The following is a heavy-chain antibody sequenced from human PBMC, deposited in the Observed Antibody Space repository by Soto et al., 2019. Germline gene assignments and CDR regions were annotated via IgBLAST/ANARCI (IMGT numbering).Heavy chain of an antibody. Sequence: SETLSLTCTVSGGSVSSGSYYWSWIRQPPGKGLEWIGYIYHSVSTNYNPSLKSRVTISVDTSKNQFSLKLSSVTAADTAVYYGARDYIVVVPAASYYYYYGMEVWGQGTTVTVSS. V-gene: IGHV4-61*01. CDR2: IYHSVST. D-gene: IGHD2-2*01. CDR1: GGSVSSGSYY. J-gene: IGHJ6*02. CDR3: ARDYIVVVPAASYYYYYGMEV.